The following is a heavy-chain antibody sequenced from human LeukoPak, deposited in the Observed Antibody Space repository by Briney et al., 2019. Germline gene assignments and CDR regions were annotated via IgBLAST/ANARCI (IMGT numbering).Heavy chain of an antibody. D-gene: IGHD2-21*01. V-gene: IGHV3-23*01. Sequence: GGSLRLSCAISGLTFHDYDMTWVRQAPGKGLEWVSTIVGDSSKTYYADSVKGRFTISRDNSNYMLFLHMNNLRAEDTAIYYCAKQPYNYYYLDVWGKGTTVTVSS. CDR3: AKQPYNYYYLDV. CDR1: GLTFHDYD. CDR2: IVGDSSKT. J-gene: IGHJ6*03.